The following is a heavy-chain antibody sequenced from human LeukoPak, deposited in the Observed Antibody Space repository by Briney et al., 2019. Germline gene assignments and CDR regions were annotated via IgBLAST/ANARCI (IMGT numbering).Heavy chain of an antibody. CDR1: GGSISSYY. CDR3: ARGGDDYVWGSPNWFDP. CDR2: IYYSGST. J-gene: IGHJ5*02. Sequence: SETLSLTCTVSGGSISSYYWSWIREPPGKGLEGIGYIYYSGSTNYNPSLKSRVTISVDTSKNQFSLKLSSVTAADTAVYYCARGGDDYVWGSPNWFDPWGQGTLVTVSS. D-gene: IGHD3-16*01. V-gene: IGHV4-59*01.